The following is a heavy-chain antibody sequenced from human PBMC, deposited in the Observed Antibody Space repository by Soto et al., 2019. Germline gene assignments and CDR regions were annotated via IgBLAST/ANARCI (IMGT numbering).Heavy chain of an antibody. CDR1: GFTFTSSA. CDR2: IVVGSGST. Sequence: SVKVSCKASGFTFTSSAVQSVRQARGQRLEWIGWIVVGSGSTNFAQKFHERVTITRDMSTNTVYMELSSLKTEDTAVYYCTSRQPHYYDSSGYHFQYWGQGTLVTVSS. J-gene: IGHJ1*01. CDR3: TSRQPHYYDSSGYHFQY. D-gene: IGHD3-22*01. V-gene: IGHV1-58*01.